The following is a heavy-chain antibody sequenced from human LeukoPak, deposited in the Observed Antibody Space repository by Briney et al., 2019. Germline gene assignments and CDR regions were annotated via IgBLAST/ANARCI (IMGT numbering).Heavy chain of an antibody. V-gene: IGHV3-30*18. CDR1: GFTFSNYG. CDR3: AKDPIAVAGNNYYGMDV. Sequence: GRSLRLSCAASGFTFSNYGMYWVRQAAGKGVEWVAVISSDGGNKYYADSVKGRFTISRDNSRNRLYLQMNSLRAEDTAVYYCAKDPIAVAGNNYYGMDVWGQGTTVTVSS. D-gene: IGHD6-19*01. J-gene: IGHJ6*02. CDR2: ISSDGGNK.